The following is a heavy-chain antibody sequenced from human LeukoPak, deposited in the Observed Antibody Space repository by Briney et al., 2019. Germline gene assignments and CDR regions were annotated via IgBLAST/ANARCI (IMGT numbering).Heavy chain of an antibody. V-gene: IGHV3-30*02. CDR2: IRYDGIII. Sequence: GGSLRLSCEASGLSFGDYTMHWVRQAPGKGLEWVAFIRYDGIIIYYADSVKGRFTISRDNSKNTLYLQMNSLRAEDTAVYYCSKQHFYYVDVWGKGTTVTISS. CDR1: GLSFGDYT. CDR3: SKQHFYYVDV. J-gene: IGHJ6*03.